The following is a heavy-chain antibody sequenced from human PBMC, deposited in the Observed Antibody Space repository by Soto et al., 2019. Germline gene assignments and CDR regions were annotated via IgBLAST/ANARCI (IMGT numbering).Heavy chain of an antibody. V-gene: IGHV1-8*01. J-gene: IGHJ4*02. Sequence: QVQLVQSGAEVKKPGASVKVSCKASGYTFTSYDINWVRQATGQGLEWMGWMNPKSGNTGYAQKFQDRVTMTRNTSISTAYMELSTLRTEDVAVYYCARGGIAVAGGLKAYGYWGQGILVTVSS. D-gene: IGHD6-19*01. CDR3: ARGGIAVAGGLKAYGY. CDR1: GYTFTSYD. CDR2: MNPKSGNT.